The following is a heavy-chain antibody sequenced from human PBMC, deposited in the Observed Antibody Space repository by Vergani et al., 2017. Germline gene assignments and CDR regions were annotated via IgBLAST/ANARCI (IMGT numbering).Heavy chain of an antibody. CDR2: INPSGGST. CDR1: GYTFTSYY. Sequence: QVQLVQSGAEVKKPGASVKVSCKASGYTFTSYYMHWVRQAPGQGLEWMGIINPSGGSTSYAQKFQGRVTMTRDTSTITVYMELSILRSEDTAVYYCASIAALPYYYYYMDVWGKGTTVTVSS. D-gene: IGHD6-13*01. J-gene: IGHJ6*03. CDR3: ASIAALPYYYYYMDV. V-gene: IGHV1-46*01.